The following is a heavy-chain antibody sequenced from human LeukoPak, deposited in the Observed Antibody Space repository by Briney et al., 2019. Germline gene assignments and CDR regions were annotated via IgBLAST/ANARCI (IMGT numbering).Heavy chain of an antibody. V-gene: IGHV3-23*01. Sequence: GGSLRLSCAASGFTFSNAWMSWVRQAPGKGLEWVSTISNGGGSTYYADSVKGRFTISRDNSKNTVYLQMSSLRAEDTAVYYCAKDRWGSGGSGGGDYWGQGTLVTVSS. CDR3: AKDRWGSGGSGGGDY. D-gene: IGHD2-15*01. CDR2: ISNGGGST. CDR1: GFTFSNAW. J-gene: IGHJ4*02.